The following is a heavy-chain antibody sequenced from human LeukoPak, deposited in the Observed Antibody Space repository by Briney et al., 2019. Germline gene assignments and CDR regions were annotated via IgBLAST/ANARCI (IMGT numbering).Heavy chain of an antibody. Sequence: ASVKGSCKASGYTFTSYGISCVRQAPGQGLEWMGWISAYNGNTNYAQNLQGRVTMTTDTSTSTVYMEVRSLRSDDTAVYYCARGWYGSDIYFGFDYWGQGSLVTVSS. D-gene: IGHD3-10*01. CDR1: GYTFTSYG. CDR3: ARGWYGSDIYFGFDY. J-gene: IGHJ4*02. CDR2: ISAYNGNT. V-gene: IGHV1-18*01.